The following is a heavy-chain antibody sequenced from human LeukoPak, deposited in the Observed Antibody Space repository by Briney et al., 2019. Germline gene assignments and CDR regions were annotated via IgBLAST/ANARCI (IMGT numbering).Heavy chain of an antibody. CDR1: GGTFSSYA. CDR3: ASWFGRGYNCFDP. CDR2: IIPIFGTA. Sequence: ASVKVSCKASGGTFSSYAISWVRQAPGQGLEWMGGIIPIFGTANYAQKFQGRVTITADESTSTAYMELSSLRSEDTAVYYCASWFGRGYNCFDPGGQGTRVTVS. D-gene: IGHD3-3*01. V-gene: IGHV1-69*13. J-gene: IGHJ5*02.